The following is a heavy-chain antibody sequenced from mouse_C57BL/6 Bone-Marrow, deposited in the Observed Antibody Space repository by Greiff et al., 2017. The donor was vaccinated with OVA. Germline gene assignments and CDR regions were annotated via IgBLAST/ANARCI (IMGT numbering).Heavy chain of an antibody. CDR2: ISSGSSTI. CDR1: GFTFSDYG. J-gene: IGHJ4*01. CDR3: ARPLYYGYDYAMDY. V-gene: IGHV5-17*01. D-gene: IGHD2-2*01. Sequence: DVKLVESGGGLVKPGGSLKLSCAASGFTFSDYGMHWVRQAPEKGLEWVAYISSGSSTIYYADTVKGRFTISRDNAKNTLFLQMTSLRSEDTAMYYCARPLYYGYDYAMDYWGQGTSVTVSS.